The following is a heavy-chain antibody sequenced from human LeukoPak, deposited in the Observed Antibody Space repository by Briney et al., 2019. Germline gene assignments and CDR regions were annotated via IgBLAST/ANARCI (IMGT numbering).Heavy chain of an antibody. CDR2: IVVGSGNT. CDR1: GFTFTSSA. CDR3: AADLPHYYDSSGYDY. D-gene: IGHD3-22*01. V-gene: IGHV1-58*01. J-gene: IGHJ4*02. Sequence: SVKVSCMASGFTFTSSAVQWVRQARGQRLEWIGWIVVGSGNTNYAQKFQERVTITRDMSTSTAYMELSSLRSEDTAVYYCAADLPHYYDSSGYDYWGQGTLVTVSS.